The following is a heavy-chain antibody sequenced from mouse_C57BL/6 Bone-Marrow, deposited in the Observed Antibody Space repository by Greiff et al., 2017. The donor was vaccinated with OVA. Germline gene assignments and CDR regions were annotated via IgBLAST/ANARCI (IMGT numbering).Heavy chain of an antibody. CDR3: ARNGGNFYWYFDV. Sequence: VQLQESDAELVKPGASVKISCKVSGYTFTDHTIHWMKQRPEQGLEWIGYIYPRDGSTKYNEKFKGKATLTADKSSSTAYMQLNSLTSEDSAVYFCARNGGNFYWYFDVWGTGTTVTVSS. J-gene: IGHJ1*03. V-gene: IGHV1-78*01. CDR1: GYTFTDHT. CDR2: IYPRDGST. D-gene: IGHD2-1*01.